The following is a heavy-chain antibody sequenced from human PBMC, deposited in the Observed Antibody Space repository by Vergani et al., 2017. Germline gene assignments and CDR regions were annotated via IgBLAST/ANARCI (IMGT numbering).Heavy chain of an antibody. V-gene: IGHV4-34*01. D-gene: IGHD4-11*01. CDR3: ARLNTETNGHLYYYYYMDV. J-gene: IGHJ6*03. Sequence: QVQLQQWGGGLLKPSETLSLTCVVNGGSFTSYHWTWIRQSPGEGLDWVGDIDHTGRPDYNPSLKSRLTMSVDKSRNQFSLTLNSVTATDTAIYFCARLNTETNGHLYYYYYMDVWGQGTAVTVS. CDR2: IDHTGRP. CDR1: GGSFTSYH.